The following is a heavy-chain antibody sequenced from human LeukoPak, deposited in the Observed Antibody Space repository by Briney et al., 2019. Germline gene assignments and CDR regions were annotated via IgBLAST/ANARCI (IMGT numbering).Heavy chain of an antibody. V-gene: IGHV4-39*01. Sequence: SETLSLTCTVSGGSISRSSYYWGWIRQPPGKGLEWIGTIYYRGSTYYNPSLKNRVTISVDTSKNQFSLKLSSVTAADTAVYYCARISLRLGILPWGQGTLVTVSS. CDR2: IYYRGST. CDR3: ARISLRLGILP. D-gene: IGHD7-27*01. CDR1: GGSISRSSYY. J-gene: IGHJ5*02.